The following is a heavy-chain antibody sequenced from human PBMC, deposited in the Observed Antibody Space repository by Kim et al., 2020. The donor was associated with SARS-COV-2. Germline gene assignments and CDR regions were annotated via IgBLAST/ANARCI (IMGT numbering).Heavy chain of an antibody. J-gene: IGHJ2*01. CDR3: ARDRAAAAGTLFDL. Sequence: GGSLRLSCAASGFTFSSYAMHWVRQAPGKGLEWVAVISYDGSNKYYADSVKGRFTISRDNSKNTLYLQMNSLRAEDTAVYYCARDRAAAAGTLFDLWGRGPLVTVSP. D-gene: IGHD6-13*01. V-gene: IGHV3-30*04. CDR2: ISYDGSNK. CDR1: GFTFSSYA.